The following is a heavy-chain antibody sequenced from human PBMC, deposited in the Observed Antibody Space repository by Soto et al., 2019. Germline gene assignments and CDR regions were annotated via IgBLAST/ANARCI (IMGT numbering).Heavy chain of an antibody. CDR3: AREGTTVWAPFDS. D-gene: IGHD1-1*01. CDR2: IFYRGST. J-gene: IGHJ5*01. CDR1: GGSISSGDYY. V-gene: IGHV4-31*03. Sequence: LSETLSLTCTVSGGSISSGDYYWNWIRQHPGKGLQWIGYIFYRGSTYYNPSLKSRLTISVDTSKNQFSLKLSSVTAADTAVYYCAREGTTVWAPFDSWGQGTLVTVSS.